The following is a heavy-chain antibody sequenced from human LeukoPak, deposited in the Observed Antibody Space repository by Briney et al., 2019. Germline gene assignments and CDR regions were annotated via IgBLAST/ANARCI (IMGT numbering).Heavy chain of an antibody. D-gene: IGHD2-15*01. CDR1: GFTFSSSN. CDR2: IESGSSPI. CDR3: ARDKQETSYSGASDI. Sequence: GGSLRLSCAASGFTFSSSNMNWVRQAPGKGLEWLSYIESGSSPIYYTDSVKGRFTISRDNAKNSLYLQMNSLRAEDTAVYYCARDKQETSYSGASDIWGQGTMVTVSS. V-gene: IGHV3-48*01. J-gene: IGHJ3*02.